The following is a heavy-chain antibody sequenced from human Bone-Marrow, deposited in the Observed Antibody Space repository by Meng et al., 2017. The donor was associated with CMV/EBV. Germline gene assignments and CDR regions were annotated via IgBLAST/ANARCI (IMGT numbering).Heavy chain of an antibody. CDR2: IYHSGST. D-gene: IGHD6-13*01. V-gene: IGHV4-4*02. Sequence: SETLSLTCAVSGGSISSSNWWSWVRQPPGKGLEWIGEIYHSGSTNYNPSLKSRVTISVDKSKNQFSLKLSSLTAADTAVYDCARVDSSSWGFDYWGQASLVTVSS. J-gene: IGHJ4*02. CDR1: GGSISSSNW. CDR3: ARVDSSSWGFDY.